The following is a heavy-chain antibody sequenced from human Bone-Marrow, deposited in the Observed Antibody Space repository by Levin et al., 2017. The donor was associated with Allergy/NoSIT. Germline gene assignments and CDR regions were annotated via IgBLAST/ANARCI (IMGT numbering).Heavy chain of an antibody. V-gene: IGHV3-30*18. Sequence: SCVVSGFTFSNYAMHWVRQAPGRGLEWVAFISLDGNTQYYADSVKGRFTFSRDNSNNTLHLQMNSLRVEDTAIYYCAKDTYTCSGGSCYFFDYWGQGALVTVSS. CDR1: GFTFSNYA. CDR3: AKDTYTCSGGSCYFFDY. CDR2: ISLDGNTQ. J-gene: IGHJ4*02. D-gene: IGHD2-15*01.